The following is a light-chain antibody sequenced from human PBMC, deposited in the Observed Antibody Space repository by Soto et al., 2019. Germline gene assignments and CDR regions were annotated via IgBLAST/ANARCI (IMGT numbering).Light chain of an antibody. J-gene: IGLJ2*01. Sequence: QSALTQPPSASGSPGQSVTISCTGTSSDVGRYNYVSWYQQHPGKAPKLMIYEVTKRPSGVPDRFSGSKSGNTASLTVSGLQAEDEADYYCNSYTNSSAVVFGGGTK. V-gene: IGLV2-8*01. CDR1: SSDVGRYNY. CDR3: NSYTNSSAVV. CDR2: EVT.